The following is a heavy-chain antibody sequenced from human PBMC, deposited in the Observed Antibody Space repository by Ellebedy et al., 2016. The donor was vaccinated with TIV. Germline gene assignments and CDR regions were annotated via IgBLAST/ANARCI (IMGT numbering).Heavy chain of an antibody. Sequence: SETLSLXCTVSGGSISTYYWSWIRQPPGKGLEWIGSMYHSGSTYYNPSLKSRVTISVDTSKNQWSLKLSSVTAADTAVYYCARALSSGWYLFDYWGQGTLVTVS. CDR2: MYHSGST. J-gene: IGHJ4*02. D-gene: IGHD6-19*01. CDR1: GGSISTYY. V-gene: IGHV4-59*08. CDR3: ARALSSGWYLFDY.